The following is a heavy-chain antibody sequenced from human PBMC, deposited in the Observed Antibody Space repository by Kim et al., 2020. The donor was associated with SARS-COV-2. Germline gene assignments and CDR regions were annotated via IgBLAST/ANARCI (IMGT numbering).Heavy chain of an antibody. D-gene: IGHD2-21*02. J-gene: IGHJ4*02. Sequence: GGSLRLSCAASGFTFSSYGMHWVRQAPGKGLEWVAVIWYDGSNKYYADSVKGRFTISRDNSKNTLYLQMNSLRAEDTAVYYCARDLGGDCLDYWGQGTLVTVSS. CDR2: IWYDGSNK. CDR3: ARDLGGDCLDY. CDR1: GFTFSSYG. V-gene: IGHV3-33*01.